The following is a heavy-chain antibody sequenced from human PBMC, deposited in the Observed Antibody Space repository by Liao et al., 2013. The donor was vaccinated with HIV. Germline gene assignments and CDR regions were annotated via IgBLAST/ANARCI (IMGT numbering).Heavy chain of an antibody. CDR3: AREVRGLRVPFHYFDY. CDR2: IYYSGST. D-gene: IGHD3-10*01. J-gene: IGHJ4*02. Sequence: QLQLQESGPGLVKPSETLSLSCTVSGGSIRSSSYYWTWIRQPPGRGLEWIGYIYYSGSTYYSPSLKSQITISVDTSKNQFSLKLSSVTAADTAVYYCAREVRGLRVPFHYFDYWGQGILVTVSS. CDR1: GGSIRSSSYY. V-gene: IGHV4-30-4*08.